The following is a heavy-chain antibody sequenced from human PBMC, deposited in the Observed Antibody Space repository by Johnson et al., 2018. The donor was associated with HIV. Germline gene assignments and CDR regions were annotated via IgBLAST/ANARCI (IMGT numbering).Heavy chain of an antibody. CDR3: AREISRYYYDYAAFDL. CDR1: GFTISTFW. V-gene: IGHV3-74*01. CDR2: ISGDGSSS. D-gene: IGHD3-22*01. J-gene: IGHJ3*01. Sequence: VQLVESGGALVQPGGSLRLSCEVSGFTISTFWMHWVRQVPGKGLMWVSRISGDGSSSSYADSVTGRFTISRDNSRSTVYLHMINLRADDTALYYCAREISRYYYDYAAFDLWGQGTTVTVSS.